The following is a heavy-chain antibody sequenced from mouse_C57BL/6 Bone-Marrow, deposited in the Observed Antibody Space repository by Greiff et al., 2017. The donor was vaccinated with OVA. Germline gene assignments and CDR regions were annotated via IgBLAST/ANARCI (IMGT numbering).Heavy chain of an antibody. CDR1: GFNIKDDY. Sequence: VQLQQSGAELVRPGASVKLSCTASGFNIKDDYMHWVKQRPEPGLEWIGWIDPENGDTEYASKFQGKATITADTSSNTAYLQLSSLTSEDTAVYYCTYDYDPWFAYWGQGTLVTVSA. J-gene: IGHJ3*01. CDR2: IDPENGDT. D-gene: IGHD2-4*01. CDR3: TYDYDPWFAY. V-gene: IGHV14-4*01.